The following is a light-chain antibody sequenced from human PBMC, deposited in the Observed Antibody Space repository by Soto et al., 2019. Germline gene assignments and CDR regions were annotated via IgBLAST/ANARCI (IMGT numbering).Light chain of an antibody. Sequence: EIVMTQSPATLSVSPGGRATLSCRASQSVSSNLAWYQQKPGQAPRLLIYGASTRATGIPARFSGSGSGTEFTLTISSLQSEDFAVYYCQQYKNWPLVTFGQGTKLEIK. CDR2: GAS. J-gene: IGKJ2*01. CDR1: QSVSSN. CDR3: QQYKNWPLVT. V-gene: IGKV3-15*01.